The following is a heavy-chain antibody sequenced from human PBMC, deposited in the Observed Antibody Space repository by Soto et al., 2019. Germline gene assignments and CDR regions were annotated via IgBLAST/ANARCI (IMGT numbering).Heavy chain of an antibody. CDR2: INPSGGST. J-gene: IGHJ5*02. CDR1: GYTFTSYY. V-gene: IGHV1-46*01. D-gene: IGHD3-3*01. CDR3: ARDFVGGTIFGVVIHNWFDP. Sequence: ASVKVSCKASGYTFTSYYMHWVRQAPGQGLEWMGIINPSGGSTSYAQKFQGRVTMTRDTSTSTVYMELGSLRSEDTAVYYCARDFVGGTIFGVVIHNWFDPWGQGTLVTVSS.